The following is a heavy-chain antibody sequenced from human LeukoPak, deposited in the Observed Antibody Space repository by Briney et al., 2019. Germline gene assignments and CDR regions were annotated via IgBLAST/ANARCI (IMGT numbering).Heavy chain of an antibody. D-gene: IGHD1-26*01. CDR2: IIPILGIA. J-gene: IGHJ6*02. CDR3: AESGVGTYYYYGMDV. Sequence: SVKVSCKASGGTFSSYAISWVRQAPGQGLEWMGWIIPILGIANYAQKFQGRVTITADKSTSTAYMELSSLRSEDTAVYYCAESGVGTYYYYGMDVWGQGTTVTVSS. CDR1: GGTFSSYA. V-gene: IGHV1-69*04.